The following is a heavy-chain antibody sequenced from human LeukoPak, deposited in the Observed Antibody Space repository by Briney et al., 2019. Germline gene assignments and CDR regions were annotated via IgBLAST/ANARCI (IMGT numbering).Heavy chain of an antibody. D-gene: IGHD6-6*01. CDR3: VRGQLVLRGPLSY. CDR2: VSSSGGST. V-gene: IGHV3-64D*06. Sequence: QPGGSLRLSCSASGFTFSTYAMYWVRQAPGRGLEYVSVVSSSGGSTYDADSVKGRFTISRDNSKTTLDLQMSSLRAEDTAVYYCVRGQLVLRGPLSYWGQGTLVTVSS. J-gene: IGHJ4*02. CDR1: GFTFSTYA.